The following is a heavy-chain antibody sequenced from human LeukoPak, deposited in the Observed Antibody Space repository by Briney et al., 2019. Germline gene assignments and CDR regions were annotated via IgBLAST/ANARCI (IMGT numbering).Heavy chain of an antibody. Sequence: GGSLRLSCAASGSTFSDYYMSRIRQAPGKGLEWVSYISSSSSYTNYADSVKGRFTIPRDNAKNSLYLQMNSLRAEDTAVYYCASGGFDYYGSGSYYNEYYFDYWGQGTLVTVSS. J-gene: IGHJ4*02. CDR2: ISSSSSYT. CDR3: ASGGFDYYGSGSYYNEYYFDY. V-gene: IGHV3-11*06. CDR1: GSTFSDYY. D-gene: IGHD3-10*01.